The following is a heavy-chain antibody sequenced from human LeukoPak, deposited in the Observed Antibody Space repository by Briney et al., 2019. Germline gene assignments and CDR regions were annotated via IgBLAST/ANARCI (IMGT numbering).Heavy chain of an antibody. J-gene: IGHJ6*03. V-gene: IGHV4-59*01. Sequence: SETLSLTCTVSRTSISRYYWSWVRQPPGKALEWIGCIHSSGNTNYNPSLKSRVTMSVDTSKNQFSLKMSAVTAADTAVYFCARDITWGMATHPPYHHYMDVWGKGTTVTVSS. CDR3: ARDITWGMATHPPYHHYMDV. D-gene: IGHD5-24*01. CDR2: IHSSGNT. CDR1: RTSISRYY.